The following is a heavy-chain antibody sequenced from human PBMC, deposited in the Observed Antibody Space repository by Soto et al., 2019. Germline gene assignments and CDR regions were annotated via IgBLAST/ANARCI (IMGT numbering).Heavy chain of an antibody. J-gene: IGHJ5*02. CDR2: IKQDGGEK. D-gene: IGHD1-26*01. CDR1: GFTFINYW. V-gene: IGHV3-7*03. Sequence: GWSLRLSCAASGFTFINYWMSWVRQAPGKGLEWVANIKQDGGEKYYADSVKGRFTISRDNAKNSLYLQMNSLRAKDTPVYYCARTRANQWFDTWGQGTLVTVSS. CDR3: ARTRANQWFDT.